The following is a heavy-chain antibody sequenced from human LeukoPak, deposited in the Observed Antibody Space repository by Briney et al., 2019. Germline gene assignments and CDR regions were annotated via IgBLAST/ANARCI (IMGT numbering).Heavy chain of an antibody. CDR2: ITPNSGAT. Sequence: GASVNLSCTASGSTFTVNSLFWVRLAPGPGLGLVGWITPNSGATKYAQNFQGRVTLTSDTSIRTTYMELSSLRSDDTAVYYCARDERYSYGDNHYPDLGFWGQGTPVTVSS. CDR1: GSTFTVNS. D-gene: IGHD4/OR15-4a*01. CDR3: ARDERYSYGDNHYPDLGF. J-gene: IGHJ4*02. V-gene: IGHV1-2*02.